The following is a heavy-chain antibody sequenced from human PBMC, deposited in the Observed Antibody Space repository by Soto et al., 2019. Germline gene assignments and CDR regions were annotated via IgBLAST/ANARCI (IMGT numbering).Heavy chain of an antibody. V-gene: IGHV1-3*01. CDR3: ARDTDTSGRPTNDPLDI. CDR2: INAGSGNT. J-gene: IGHJ3*02. D-gene: IGHD5-18*01. Sequence: ASVKVSCKATGYTFSAYTMNWVRQAPGQSLEWMGWINAGSGNTKYSQNFQGRVSITRDTSASTVYMELTGLTSEDTAVYYCARDTDTSGRPTNDPLDIWGQGTMVTISS. CDR1: GYTFSAYT.